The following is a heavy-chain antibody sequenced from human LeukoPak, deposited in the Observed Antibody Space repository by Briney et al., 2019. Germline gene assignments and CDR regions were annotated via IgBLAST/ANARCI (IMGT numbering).Heavy chain of an antibody. J-gene: IGHJ2*01. D-gene: IGHD6-13*01. V-gene: IGHV3-30*02. CDR2: IRYDGTNK. CDR1: GFTFSNYG. CDR3: AKDMGVGTFWYFDL. Sequence: QAGGSLRLSCAASGFTFSNYGMHWVRQAPGKGLEWVAFIRYDGTNKYYADSVKGRFTISRDNSKKTLYLQMNSLRAEDSSILYCAKDMGVGTFWYFDLWGRGTLVTVSS.